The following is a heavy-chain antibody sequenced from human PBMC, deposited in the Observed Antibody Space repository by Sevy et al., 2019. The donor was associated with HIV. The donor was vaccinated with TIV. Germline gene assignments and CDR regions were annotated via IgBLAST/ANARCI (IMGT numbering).Heavy chain of an antibody. CDR3: ARGEVYGDYEYYFDY. D-gene: IGHD4-17*01. CDR2: INTNTGNP. V-gene: IGHV7-4-1*02. J-gene: IGHJ4*02. Sequence: ASGKVSCKASGYTFTSYAMNWVRQAPGQGLEWMGRINTNTGNPTYAQGFTGRFVFSLDTSVSTAYLQISSLKAEDTAVYYCARGEVYGDYEYYFDYWGQRTLVTVSS. CDR1: GYTFTSYA.